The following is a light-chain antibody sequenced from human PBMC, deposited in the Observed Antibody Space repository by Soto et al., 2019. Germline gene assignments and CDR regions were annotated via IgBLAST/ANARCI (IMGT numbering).Light chain of an antibody. V-gene: IGLV2-11*01. J-gene: IGLJ1*01. CDR1: SSDVGGYNY. Sequence: QSALTQPRSVSGSPGQSITISCTGTSSDVGGYNYVSWYRQHPGKAPKLMIYDVSKRPSGVPDRFSGSKSGNTASLTISGLQAEDEADYYCCSYAGSYTHYVFGTGTKAHRP. CDR2: DVS. CDR3: CSYAGSYTHYV.